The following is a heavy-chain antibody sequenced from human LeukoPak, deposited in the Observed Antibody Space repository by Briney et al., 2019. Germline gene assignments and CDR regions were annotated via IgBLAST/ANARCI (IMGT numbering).Heavy chain of an antibody. CDR2: IYSGGST. D-gene: IGHD3-16*01. Sequence: GGSLRLSCAASGFTVSSNYMSWVRQAPGKGLEWVSVIYSGGSTYYADSVKGRFTSSRDTSKNTLDLQMNSLRAEDTAVYYCAREASGGNYYYYMDVWGKGTTVTVSS. V-gene: IGHV3-66*01. CDR3: AREASGGNYYYYMDV. CDR1: GFTVSSNY. J-gene: IGHJ6*03.